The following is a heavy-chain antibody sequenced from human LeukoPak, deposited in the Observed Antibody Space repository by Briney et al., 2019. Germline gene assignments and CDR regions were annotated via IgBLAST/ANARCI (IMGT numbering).Heavy chain of an antibody. CDR3: ARKGEIAAAGYYYYYMDV. D-gene: IGHD6-13*01. V-gene: IGHV1-8*01. Sequence: ASVKVSCKASGYTFTSYDINWVRQATGQGLEWMGWMNPNSGNTGYAQKFQGRVTMTRNTSISTAYMELSSLRSEDTAVYYCARKGEIAAAGYYYYYMDVWGKGTTVTVSS. CDR2: MNPNSGNT. CDR1: GYTFTSYD. J-gene: IGHJ6*03.